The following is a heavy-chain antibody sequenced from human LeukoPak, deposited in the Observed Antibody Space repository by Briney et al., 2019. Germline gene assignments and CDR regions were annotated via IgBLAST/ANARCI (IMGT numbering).Heavy chain of an antibody. D-gene: IGHD2-8*01. CDR3: ARASPKGTISYGYFDL. J-gene: IGHJ2*01. CDR2: ISSISGYT. CDR1: GFTFNSDS. Sequence: GGSLRLSCAASGFTFNSDSMNWVRQAPGERLGWVSSISSISGYTYYADSVKGRFTISRDNAKTPLYLQMNSLRAEDTAVYYCARASPKGTISYGYFDLWGRGTLVTVSS. V-gene: IGHV3-21*01.